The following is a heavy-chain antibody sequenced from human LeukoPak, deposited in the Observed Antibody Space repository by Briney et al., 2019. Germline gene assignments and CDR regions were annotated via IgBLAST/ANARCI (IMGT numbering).Heavy chain of an antibody. CDR3: ARCATVTTPTLYYYYYYYMDV. Sequence: GGSLRLSCAASGFTFSDYYMSWIRQAPGKGLEWVSYISSSGSTIYYADSVKGRFTISRDNAKNSLYLQMNSLRAEDTAVYYCARCATVTTPTLYYYYYYYMDVWGKGTTVTVSS. CDR1: GFTFSDYY. CDR2: ISSSGSTI. D-gene: IGHD4-11*01. J-gene: IGHJ6*03. V-gene: IGHV3-11*04.